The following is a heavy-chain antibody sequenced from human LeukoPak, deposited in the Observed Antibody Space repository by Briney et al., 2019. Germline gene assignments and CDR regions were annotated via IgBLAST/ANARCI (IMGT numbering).Heavy chain of an antibody. Sequence: PSETLSLTCAVSGGSISSCGYSWSWIRQPPGKGLEWIGYIYHSGSTYYNPSLKSRVTISVDRSKNQFSLKLSSVTAADTAVYYCARDTVLYGMDVWGQGTTVTVSS. V-gene: IGHV4-30-2*01. CDR1: GGSISSCGYS. J-gene: IGHJ6*02. CDR2: IYHSGST. D-gene: IGHD4-17*01. CDR3: ARDTVLYGMDV.